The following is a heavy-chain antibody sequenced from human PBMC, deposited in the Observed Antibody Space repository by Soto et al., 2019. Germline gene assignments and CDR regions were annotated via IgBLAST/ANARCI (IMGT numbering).Heavy chain of an antibody. V-gene: IGHV6-1*01. CDR3: ASSDTAMGSFDY. Sequence: SQTLSLPCAISGDSVSSNSAAWNWIRQSPSRGLEWLGRTYYRSKWYNDYAVSVKSRITINPDTSKNQFSLQLNSVTPEDTAVYYCASSDTAMGSFDYWGQGTLVTVSS. J-gene: IGHJ4*02. D-gene: IGHD5-18*01. CDR2: TYYRSKWYN. CDR1: GDSVSSNSAA.